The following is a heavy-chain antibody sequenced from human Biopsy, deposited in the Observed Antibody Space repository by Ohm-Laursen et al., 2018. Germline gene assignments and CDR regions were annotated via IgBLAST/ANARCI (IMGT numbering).Heavy chain of an antibody. V-gene: IGHV4-34*01. D-gene: IGHD3-16*01. CDR1: GGSFSGYY. Sequence: GTLFLTCAVYGGSFSGYYWTWIRQPPGKGLEWIGEINHRGSASYNPSLKSRITVLVDTSKNQFSLKLRSVSAADTAVYFCARALDYYDPYYYYAMDVWGQGTSVTVSS. J-gene: IGHJ6*02. CDR2: INHRGSA. CDR3: ARALDYYDPYYYYAMDV.